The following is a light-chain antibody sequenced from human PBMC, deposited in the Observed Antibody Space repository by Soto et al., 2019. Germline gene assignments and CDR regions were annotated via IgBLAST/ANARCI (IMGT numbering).Light chain of an antibody. CDR2: EGR. J-gene: IGLJ1*01. CDR3: CSYAGSSTPYV. CDR1: SSDVVSYNL. Sequence: QSALTQPASVSGSPGQSITISCTGTSSDVVSYNLVSWYQHHPGKAPKLMIYEGRKRPSGVSNRFSGSKSGNTASLTISGLQAEDEADYYCCSYAGSSTPYVFGPGTKVTVL. V-gene: IGLV2-23*01.